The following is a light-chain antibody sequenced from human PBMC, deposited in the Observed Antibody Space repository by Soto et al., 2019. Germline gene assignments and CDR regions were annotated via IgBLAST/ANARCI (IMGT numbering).Light chain of an antibody. Sequence: EILMTQSPAPLSVSPGERATLSCRASQGIGDTLAWYQHKPGQTPRLIIYDTSTRATGVPARFSGSRSGPEFTLTINSLQSEDVAIYYCQPYNNWPLTLGGGTKVDIK. CDR2: DTS. J-gene: IGKJ4*01. CDR1: QGIGDT. CDR3: QPYNNWPLT. V-gene: IGKV3-15*01.